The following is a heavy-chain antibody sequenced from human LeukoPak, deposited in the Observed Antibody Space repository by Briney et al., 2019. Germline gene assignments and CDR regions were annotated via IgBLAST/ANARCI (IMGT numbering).Heavy chain of an antibody. CDR2: IYSSGST. CDR1: GDSISSYY. V-gene: IGHV4-59*01. D-gene: IGHD4/OR15-4a*01. CDR3: AREWRGAFDY. J-gene: IGHJ4*02. Sequence: SETLSLTCTVSGDSISSYYWSWIRQPPGKGLEWIGYIYSSGSTNYNPSLKSRVTISVDTSNNQFSLKLSSVTAADTAVYYCAREWRGAFDYWGQGTLVTVSS.